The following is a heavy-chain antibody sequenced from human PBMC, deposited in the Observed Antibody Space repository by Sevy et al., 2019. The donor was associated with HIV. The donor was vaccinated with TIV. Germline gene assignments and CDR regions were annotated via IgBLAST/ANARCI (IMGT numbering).Heavy chain of an antibody. CDR1: GFTFSSYW. CDR2: IKQDGSEK. Sequence: GGSLRLSCAASGFTFSSYWMSWVRQAPGKGLEWVANIKQDGSEKHYVDSVKGRFTISRDNAKNSLYLQMNSLRAEETAVYYCARARSVVVVITEYCFDYWGQGTLVTVSS. V-gene: IGHV3-7*01. CDR3: ARARSVVVVITEYCFDY. D-gene: IGHD3-22*01. J-gene: IGHJ4*02.